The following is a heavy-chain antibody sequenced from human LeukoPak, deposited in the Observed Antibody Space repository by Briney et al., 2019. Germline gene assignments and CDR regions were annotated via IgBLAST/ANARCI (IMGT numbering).Heavy chain of an antibody. CDR2: ISGSGGST. V-gene: IGHV3-23*01. CDR1: GFTFSSYA. CDR3: AKDWGLYGSGGTYFDY. Sequence: GGSLRLSCAASGFTFSSYAMSWVRQAPGKGLEWVSAISGSGGSTYYADSVKGRFTISRDNSKNTLYLQMNSLRAEDTAVYYCAKDWGLYGSGGTYFDYWGQGTLVTVSS. D-gene: IGHD3-10*01. J-gene: IGHJ4*02.